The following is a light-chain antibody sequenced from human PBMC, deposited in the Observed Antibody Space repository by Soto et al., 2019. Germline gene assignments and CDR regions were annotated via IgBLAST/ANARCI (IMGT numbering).Light chain of an antibody. CDR2: GAS. J-gene: IGKJ5*01. V-gene: IGKV3-15*01. CDR1: QSVSSN. Sequence: EIVMTQSPATLSVSPGERATLSCRAGQSVSSNLAWYQQKPGQAPTLLIYGASARATGIPVRFSGSRSGTEFTLTISSLEPDDFAVYYCQQRSSWPRITFGQGTRLDIK. CDR3: QQRSSWPRIT.